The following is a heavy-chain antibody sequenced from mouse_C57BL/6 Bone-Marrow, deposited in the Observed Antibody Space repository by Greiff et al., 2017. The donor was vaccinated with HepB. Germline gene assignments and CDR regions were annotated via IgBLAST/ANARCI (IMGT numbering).Heavy chain of an antibody. Sequence: QVQLQQSGAELVRPGASVTLSCKASGYTFTDYEMHWVKQTPVHGLEWIGAIDPETGGTAYNQKFKGKAILTADKSSSTAYMELRSLTSEDSAVYYCTRGNYGGYYAMDYWGQGTSVTVSS. CDR2: IDPETGGT. D-gene: IGHD1-1*01. V-gene: IGHV1-15*01. CDR1: GYTFTDYE. J-gene: IGHJ4*01. CDR3: TRGNYGGYYAMDY.